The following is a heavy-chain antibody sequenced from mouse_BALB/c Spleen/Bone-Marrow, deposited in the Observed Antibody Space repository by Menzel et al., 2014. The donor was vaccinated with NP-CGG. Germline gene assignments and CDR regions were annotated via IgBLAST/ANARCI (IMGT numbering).Heavy chain of an antibody. CDR2: IDPANDNS. Sequence: EVQLQESGAELVKPGASVKLSCAASGFNIKDTFIHWVKQRPEQGLEWIGSIDPANDNSKFDPKFQGKATLTADTSSNTAYLXLSSLTSEDTAVYFCTRNYVSHYFDYWGQGTTLTVSS. D-gene: IGHD1-1*01. V-gene: IGHV14-3*02. J-gene: IGHJ2*01. CDR3: TRNYVSHYFDY. CDR1: GFNIKDTF.